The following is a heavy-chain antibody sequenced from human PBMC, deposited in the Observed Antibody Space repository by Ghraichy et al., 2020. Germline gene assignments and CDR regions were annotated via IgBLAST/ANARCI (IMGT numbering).Heavy chain of an antibody. J-gene: IGHJ4*02. Sequence: SETLSLTCTVSGGSISSSSYYWGWIRQPPGKGLEWIGSIYYSGSTYYNPSLKSRVTISVDTSKNQFSLKLSSVTAADTAVYYCAGGYDYDRFDYWGQGTLVTVSS. D-gene: IGHD5-12*01. CDR1: GGSISSSSYY. CDR3: AGGYDYDRFDY. CDR2: IYYSGST. V-gene: IGHV4-39*01.